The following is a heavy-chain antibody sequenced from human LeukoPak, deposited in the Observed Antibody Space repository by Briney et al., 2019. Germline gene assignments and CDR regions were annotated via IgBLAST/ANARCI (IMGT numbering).Heavy chain of an antibody. CDR2: INNDGSST. Sequence: PGGSLRLSCAASGFTFSSYWMHWVRQAPGKGLVWVSRINNDGSSTSYADSVKGRFTISRDNAKNTLYLQMNSLRAEDTAVYYCAREYYYDSSGYYTGYYYYGMDVWGQGTTVTVSS. CDR3: AREYYYDSSGYYTGYYYYGMDV. D-gene: IGHD3-22*01. CDR1: GFTFSSYW. J-gene: IGHJ6*02. V-gene: IGHV3-74*01.